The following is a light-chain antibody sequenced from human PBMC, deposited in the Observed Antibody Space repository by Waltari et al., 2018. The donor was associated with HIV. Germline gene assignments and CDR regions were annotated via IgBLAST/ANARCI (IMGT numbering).Light chain of an antibody. Sequence: DIVLTQSPDSLTVSLGEGASISCRSSQTLFYSPDNRNHLAWYQQRAGQSPRLLVSRASVRQPGVADRFSGSGSGTNFTLTISSVQAEDVAIYYCQQSYTIPLTFGPGTRVDI. V-gene: IGKV4-1*01. J-gene: IGKJ3*01. CDR2: RAS. CDR3: QQSYTIPLT. CDR1: QTLFYSPDNRNH.